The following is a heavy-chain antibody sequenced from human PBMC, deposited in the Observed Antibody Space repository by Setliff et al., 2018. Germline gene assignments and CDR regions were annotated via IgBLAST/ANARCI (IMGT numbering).Heavy chain of an antibody. CDR2: IISLYDGHT. CDR3: ARGNPAERYEY. Sequence: GASVKVSCKASGGTFSSCAISWVRQAPGQGLEWMRGIISLYDGHTNYAQNFQGRLTVTTDTSTSTAYMELSSLRFDDTAVYYCARGNPAERYEYWGQGTLVTVSS. V-gene: IGHV1-18*01. CDR1: GGTFSSCA. D-gene: IGHD5-12*01. J-gene: IGHJ1*01.